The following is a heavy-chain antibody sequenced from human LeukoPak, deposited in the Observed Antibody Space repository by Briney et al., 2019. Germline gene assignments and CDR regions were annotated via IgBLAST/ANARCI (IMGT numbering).Heavy chain of an antibody. CDR3: AREAVVVTAKRYYYYGMDV. Sequence: GGSLRLSCAASGFTFSSYWMSWVRQAPGEGLEWVANIKQDGSEKYYVDSVKGRFTISRDNAKNSLYLQMNSLRAEDTAVYYCAREAVVVTAKRYYYYGMDVWGQGTTVTVSS. CDR1: GFTFSSYW. CDR2: IKQDGSEK. V-gene: IGHV3-7*01. J-gene: IGHJ6*02. D-gene: IGHD2-21*02.